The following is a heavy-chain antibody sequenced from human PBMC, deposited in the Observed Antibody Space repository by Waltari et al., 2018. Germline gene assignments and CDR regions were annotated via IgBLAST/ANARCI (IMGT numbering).Heavy chain of an antibody. J-gene: IGHJ3*02. V-gene: IGHV4-34*01. CDR3: ARALRTTGTTAGAFDI. CDR2: INHSGST. Sequence: QVQLQESGPGLVKPSETLSLTCTVSGGSFSGYYWSWIRQPPGKGLEWIGEINHSGSTNYNPSLKSRVTISVDTSKNQFSLKLSSVTAADTAVYYCARALRTTGTTAGAFDIWGQGTMVTVSS. D-gene: IGHD1-1*01. CDR1: GGSFSGYY.